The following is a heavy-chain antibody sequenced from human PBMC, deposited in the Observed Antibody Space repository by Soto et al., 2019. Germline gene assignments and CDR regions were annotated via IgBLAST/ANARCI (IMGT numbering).Heavy chain of an antibody. D-gene: IGHD2-2*01. Sequence: GGSLRLSCEASRFTFSNYWMSWVRQAPGKGLEWVANIKQDGSEKYYVDSVKGRFTISRDNTKNSLYLQMNSLRAEDTAVYYCARCPIVVVPAATDFDYWGQGTLVTVSS. CDR3: ARCPIVVVPAATDFDY. V-gene: IGHV3-7*03. J-gene: IGHJ4*02. CDR2: IKQDGSEK. CDR1: RFTFSNYW.